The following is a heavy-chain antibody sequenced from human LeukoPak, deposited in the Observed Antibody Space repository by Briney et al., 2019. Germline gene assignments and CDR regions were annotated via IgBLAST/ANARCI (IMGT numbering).Heavy chain of an antibody. J-gene: IGHJ4*02. CDR1: GYTFTGYY. CDR3: ARDSHASGWYNY. V-gene: IGHV1-2*02. D-gene: IGHD6-19*01. Sequence: ASVKVSCKASGYTFTGYYMHWVRPAPGQGLEWMGWINPNSGGTNYAQKFQGRVTMTRDTSISTAYMELSRLRSDDTAVYYCARDSHASGWYNYWGQGTLVTVSS. CDR2: INPNSGGT.